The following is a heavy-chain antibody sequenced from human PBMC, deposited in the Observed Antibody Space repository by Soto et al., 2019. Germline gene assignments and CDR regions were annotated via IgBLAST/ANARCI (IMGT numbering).Heavy chain of an antibody. D-gene: IGHD3-22*01. Sequence: ASVKVSCKASGYTFINYYMHWVRQAPGQGPEWMGIINPSGVGTSYAQKFQGRVTLTSDTSTSTVYMELSSLRSEDTAVYYCARDVNTVRYYDSSGYLNWFDPWGQGTLVTVSS. J-gene: IGHJ5*02. V-gene: IGHV1-46*03. CDR3: ARDVNTVRYYDSSGYLNWFDP. CDR2: INPSGVGT. CDR1: GYTFINYY.